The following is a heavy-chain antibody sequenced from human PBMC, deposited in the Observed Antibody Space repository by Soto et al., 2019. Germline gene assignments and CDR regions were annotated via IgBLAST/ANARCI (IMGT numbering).Heavy chain of an antibody. CDR2: IYYSGST. CDR1: GGSISSGGYY. Sequence: QVQLQESGPGLVKPSQTLSLTYTVSGGSISSGGYYWSWIRQHPGKGLEWIGYIYYSGSTYYNPSLQSRVTISVETSKNQFSLQLSSVTAADTAVYYSARAYGSGYMDVWGQGTTVTVSS. V-gene: IGHV4-31*03. CDR3: ARAYGSGYMDV. J-gene: IGHJ6*02. D-gene: IGHD3-10*01.